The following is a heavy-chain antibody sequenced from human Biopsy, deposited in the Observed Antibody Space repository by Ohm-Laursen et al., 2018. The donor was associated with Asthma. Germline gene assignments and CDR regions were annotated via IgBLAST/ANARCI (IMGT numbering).Heavy chain of an antibody. CDR3: VHTLVGLKAFDF. Sequence: TQTLTLTSTFSGFSLSTSGGGVGWIRQPPGKALEWLGNIYWDDDKRYSPSLQSRLTITRDTPKDQMVLTMTNMGPVDTGTYYCVHTLVGLKAFDFWGQGTLVTVSS. J-gene: IGHJ4*02. CDR1: GFSLSTSGGG. V-gene: IGHV2-5*02. D-gene: IGHD1-26*01. CDR2: IYWDDDK.